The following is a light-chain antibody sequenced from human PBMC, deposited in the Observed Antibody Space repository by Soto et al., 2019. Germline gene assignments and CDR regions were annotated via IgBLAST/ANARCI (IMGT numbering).Light chain of an antibody. CDR1: SSDVGGYNY. J-gene: IGLJ2*01. CDR3: SSYTSSSTLVV. Sequence: LTQPHSVSESPGKTVTISCTGTSSDVGGYNYVSWYQQHPGKAPKLMIYDVSNRPSGVSNRFSGSKSGNTASLTISGLQAEDEADYYCSSYTSSSTLVVFGGGTKVTVL. V-gene: IGLV2-14*01. CDR2: DVS.